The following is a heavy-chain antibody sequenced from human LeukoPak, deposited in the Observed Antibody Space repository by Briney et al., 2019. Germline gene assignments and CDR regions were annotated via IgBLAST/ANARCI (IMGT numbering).Heavy chain of an antibody. Sequence: SVKLSCKASGATFTIYAVSWVRQAPGQRLEWMGGIIPIFGTANYAQKFQGRVTITADKSTSTAYMELSSLRSEDTAVYYCARVEGYYFDYWGQGTLVTVSS. V-gene: IGHV1-69*06. J-gene: IGHJ4*02. CDR3: ARVEGYYFDY. CDR1: GATFTIYA. D-gene: IGHD1-1*01. CDR2: IIPIFGTA.